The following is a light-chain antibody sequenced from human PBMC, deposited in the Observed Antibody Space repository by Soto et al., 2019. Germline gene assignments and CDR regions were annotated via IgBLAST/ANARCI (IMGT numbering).Light chain of an antibody. Sequence: QSVLTQSASVSGSPGQSITISYTGTSSDVGGYNYVSWYQQHPGKAPKLMIYEVSNRPSGVSNRFSGSKSGNTASLTISGLQAEDEADYYCSSYTSSSTYVFGTGTKVTVL. CDR3: SSYTSSSTYV. CDR2: EVS. CDR1: SSDVGGYNY. J-gene: IGLJ1*01. V-gene: IGLV2-14*01.